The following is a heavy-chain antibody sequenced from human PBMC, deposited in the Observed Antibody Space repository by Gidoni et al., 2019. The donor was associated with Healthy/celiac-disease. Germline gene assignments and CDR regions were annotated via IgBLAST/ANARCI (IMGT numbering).Heavy chain of an antibody. V-gene: IGHV1-18*01. D-gene: IGHD1-7*01. Sequence: QVQLVQSGAEVKKPGASVTVSCKASGYTFTSYGISWVRQAPGQGREWMGWISAYNGNTNYAQKLQGRVTMTTDTSTSTAYMELRSLRSDDTAVYYCASFSTGTIVGAFDIWGQGTMVTVSS. J-gene: IGHJ3*02. CDR1: GYTFTSYG. CDR3: ASFSTGTIVGAFDI. CDR2: ISAYNGNT.